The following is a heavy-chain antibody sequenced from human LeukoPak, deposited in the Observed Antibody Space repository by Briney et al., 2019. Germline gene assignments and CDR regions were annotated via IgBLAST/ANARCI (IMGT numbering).Heavy chain of an antibody. CDR1: GYTFTSYY. V-gene: IGHV1-46*01. J-gene: IGHJ3*02. D-gene: IGHD3-10*01. CDR3: AREFMVRGVIIRSDDAFDI. Sequence: ASVKVSCKASGYTFTSYYMHWVRQAPGQGLEWMGIINPSGGSTSYAQKFQGRVTMTRDTSTSTVYMELSSLRSEDTAVYYCAREFMVRGVIIRSDDAFDIWGQGTMVTVSS. CDR2: INPSGGST.